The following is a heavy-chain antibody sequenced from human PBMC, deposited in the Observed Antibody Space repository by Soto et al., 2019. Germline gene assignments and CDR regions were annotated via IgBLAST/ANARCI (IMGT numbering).Heavy chain of an antibody. J-gene: IGHJ6*02. CDR3: AREEYSSSSYYYYGMDV. CDR1: GGTFSSYA. Sequence: QVQLVQSGAEVKKPGSSVKVSCKASGGTFSSYAISWVRQAPGQGLEWMGGIIPIFGTANYAQKFQGRVTITADESTSTADMELSSLRSDDTAVYYCAREEYSSSSYYYYGMDVWGQGTTVTVSS. V-gene: IGHV1-69*01. CDR2: IIPIFGTA. D-gene: IGHD6-6*01.